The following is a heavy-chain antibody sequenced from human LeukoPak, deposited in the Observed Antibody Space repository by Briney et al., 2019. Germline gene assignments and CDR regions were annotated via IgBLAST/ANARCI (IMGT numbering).Heavy chain of an antibody. CDR3: ARYRAIAAVTDY. Sequence: GGSLRLSCTVSGFTVSSNSMSWVRQAPGKGLEWVSFIYSDNTHYSDSVKGRFTISRDNSKNTLYLQMNSLRAEDTAVYYCARYRAIAAVTDYWGQGTLVTVSS. D-gene: IGHD6-13*01. V-gene: IGHV3-66*03. CDR1: GFTVSSNS. J-gene: IGHJ4*02. CDR2: IYSDNT.